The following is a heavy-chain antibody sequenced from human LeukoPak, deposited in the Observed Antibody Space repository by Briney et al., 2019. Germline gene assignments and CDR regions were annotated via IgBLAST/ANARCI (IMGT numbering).Heavy chain of an antibody. CDR1: GFTFSTYA. CDR2: ISGSGGST. J-gene: IGHJ4*02. Sequence: QAGGSLRLSCAASGFTFSTYAASWVRQAPGKGLEWVSAISGSGGSTYYADSVKGRFTISRDNSKNTLYLQMNSLRAEDTAVYYCAKDWGRIDQILTGYYDPFDYWGQGTLVTVSS. V-gene: IGHV3-23*01. D-gene: IGHD3-9*01. CDR3: AKDWGRIDQILTGYYDPFDY.